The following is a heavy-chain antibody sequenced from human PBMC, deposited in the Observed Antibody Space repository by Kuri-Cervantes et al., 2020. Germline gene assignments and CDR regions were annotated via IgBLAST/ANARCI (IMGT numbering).Heavy chain of an antibody. Sequence: GGSLRLSCAASGFTFGHYYLGWIRQAPGKGLEWISYISGSGDTIFSADSLKGRFTISRDNAKNSLYLQMNSLRVEDTAVYYCARDGGLVINDALDIWGQGTMVTDSS. CDR2: ISGSGDTI. CDR1: GFTFGHYY. D-gene: IGHD3-22*01. V-gene: IGHV3-11*04. J-gene: IGHJ3*02. CDR3: ARDGGLVINDALDI.